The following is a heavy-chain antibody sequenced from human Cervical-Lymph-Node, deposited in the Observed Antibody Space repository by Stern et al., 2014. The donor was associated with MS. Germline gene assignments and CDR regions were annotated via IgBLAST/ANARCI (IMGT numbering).Heavy chain of an antibody. Sequence: VQLMESGAEVKKPGSSVKVSCKAAGDTFSSYAISWVRQAPGQGLEWMGGIIPIFGIANYAQKFRGRVTITADESTSTTYMKLSSLRSDDTAVYYCARTYYYGSGTYDYYYYHMDVWGQGTTVTVSS. CDR1: GDTFSSYA. J-gene: IGHJ6*02. V-gene: IGHV1-69*01. D-gene: IGHD3-10*01. CDR3: ARTYYYGSGTYDYYYYHMDV. CDR2: IIPIFGIA.